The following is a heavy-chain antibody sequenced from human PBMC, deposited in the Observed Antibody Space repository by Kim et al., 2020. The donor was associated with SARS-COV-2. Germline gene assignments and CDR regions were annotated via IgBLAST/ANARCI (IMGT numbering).Heavy chain of an antibody. CDR3: ARDGPLGGISWYAAEY. D-gene: IGHD6-13*01. V-gene: IGHV3-48*02. Sequence: GGSLRLSCAASGFTFSGYSMNWVRQAPGKGLEWISYISGSSGAIYYADSVKGRFTISRDNAKNSLYLQMNSLRDEDTAVYYCARDGPLGGISWYAAEYWGQGTLVTVSS. J-gene: IGHJ4*02. CDR2: ISGSSGAI. CDR1: GFTFSGYS.